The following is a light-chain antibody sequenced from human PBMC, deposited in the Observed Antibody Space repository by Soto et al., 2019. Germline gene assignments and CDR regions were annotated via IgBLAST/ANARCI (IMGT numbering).Light chain of an antibody. CDR3: QQYYNIPPT. V-gene: IGKV4-1*01. CDR2: WAS. CDR1: QSVFFNSNIKNY. J-gene: IGKJ1*01. Sequence: DIVMTQSPDSLAVSLGERATINCKSSQSVFFNSNIKNYLAWYQQKPGQPPKLLIYWASTRESGVPDRFSGSGSGTDFTLTISSLQAEDVAFYYCQQYYNIPPTFGQGTKVEI.